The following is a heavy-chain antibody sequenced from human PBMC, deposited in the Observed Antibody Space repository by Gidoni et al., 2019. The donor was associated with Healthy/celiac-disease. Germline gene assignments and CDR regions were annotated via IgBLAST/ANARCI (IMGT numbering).Heavy chain of an antibody. CDR3: AKDMAPPEPIVVVPAAIGSGGAFDI. CDR1: GFTFSSYA. Sequence: EVQLVESGGGLVQPGGSLRLSCAASGFTFSSYAMSWVRQAPGKGLECVSAISGSGGSTYYADSVKGRFTISRDNSKNTLYLQMNSLRAEDTAVYYCAKDMAPPEPIVVVPAAIGSGGAFDIWGQGTMVTVSS. V-gene: IGHV3-23*04. D-gene: IGHD2-2*01. CDR2: ISGSGGST. J-gene: IGHJ3*02.